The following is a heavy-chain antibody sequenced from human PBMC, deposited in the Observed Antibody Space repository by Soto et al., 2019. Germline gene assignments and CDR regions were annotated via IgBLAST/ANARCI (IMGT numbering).Heavy chain of an antibody. CDR2: ISAYNGNT. J-gene: IGHJ4*02. CDR1: GYTFTSYG. V-gene: IGHV1-18*01. Sequence: ASVKVSCKASGYTFTSYGISWVRQAPGQGLEWMGWISAYNGNTNYAQKLQGRVTMTTDTSTSTAYMELRSLRSDDTAVYYCAIADKNQGAFDYWGQGTRVTVSS. CDR3: AIADKNQGAFDY. D-gene: IGHD2-2*01.